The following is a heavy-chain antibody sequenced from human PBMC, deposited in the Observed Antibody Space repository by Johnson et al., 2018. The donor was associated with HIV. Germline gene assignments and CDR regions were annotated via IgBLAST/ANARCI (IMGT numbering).Heavy chain of an antibody. J-gene: IGHJ3*02. CDR1: GFTFSSYA. CDR2: LSYYGSNK. Sequence: QVQLVESGGGVVQPGRSLRLSCAASGFTFSSYAMHWVRQAPGKGLEWVAVLSYYGSNKYYADSVKGRFTISRDNSKNTLYLQMNSLRAEDTVVYYCAGSGSSGYPDAFDIWGQGTMVTVSS. V-gene: IGHV3-30*04. D-gene: IGHD3-22*01. CDR3: AGSGSSGYPDAFDI.